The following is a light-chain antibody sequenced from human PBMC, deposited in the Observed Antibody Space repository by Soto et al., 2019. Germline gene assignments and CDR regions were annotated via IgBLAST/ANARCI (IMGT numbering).Light chain of an antibody. CDR2: DVS. CDR1: SSDVGGYNY. V-gene: IGLV2-14*01. Sequence: QSALTQPASVSGTPGQSRTISCTGTSSDVGGYNYVSWYQQHPGKAPQLLIYDVSDRPSGVSNRFSGSKSGNTASLTISGLQGEDEADYYCSSYTSSSTRVFGGGTKLTVL. CDR3: SSYTSSSTRV. J-gene: IGLJ2*01.